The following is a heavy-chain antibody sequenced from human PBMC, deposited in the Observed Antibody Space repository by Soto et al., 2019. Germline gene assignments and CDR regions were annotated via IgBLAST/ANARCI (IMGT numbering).Heavy chain of an antibody. V-gene: IGHV3-23*01. CDR3: AKAFFVWSSEEAEYLYY. J-gene: IGHJ4*02. CDR1: GFTFSNFA. Sequence: EVQLLESGGGLVQPGGSLRLSCAASGFTFSNFAMTWVRQGPGKGLEWVSGISGSGGRSYYADSVKGRFTISRDNSKSTLYLQMNSLRAEETAVYYCAKAFFVWSSEEAEYLYYWGQGTLVTVSS. CDR2: ISGSGGRS. D-gene: IGHD2-21*01.